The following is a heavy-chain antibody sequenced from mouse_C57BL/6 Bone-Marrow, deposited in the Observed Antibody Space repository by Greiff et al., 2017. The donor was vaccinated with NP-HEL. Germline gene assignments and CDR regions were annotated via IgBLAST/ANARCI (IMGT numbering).Heavy chain of an antibody. CDR3: ARSHYYYGSSPAWFAY. Sequence: QVQLQPPGAELVRPGSSVKLSCKASGYTFTSYWMHWVKQRPIQGLEWIGNIDPSDSETHYNQKFKDKATLTVDKSSSTAYMQLSSLTSEDSAVYYCARSHYYYGSSPAWFAYWGQGTLVTVSA. D-gene: IGHD1-1*01. CDR1: GYTFTSYW. CDR2: IDPSDSET. V-gene: IGHV1-52*01. J-gene: IGHJ3*01.